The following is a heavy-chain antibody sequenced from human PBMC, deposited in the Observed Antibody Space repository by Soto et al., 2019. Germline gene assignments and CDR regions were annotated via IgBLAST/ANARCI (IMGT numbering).Heavy chain of an antibody. V-gene: IGHV3-23*01. CDR1: GFTFSSYA. D-gene: IGHD5-12*01. Sequence: EVQLLESGGGLVQPGGSLRLSCAASGFTFSSYAMSWVRQAPGKGLEWVSPISGSGGSTYYADSVKGRFTLSRDNSKNPLYLQMNSLRAEDTAVYYCAKGEDGYKLYYFDYWGQGTLVTVSS. CDR3: AKGEDGYKLYYFDY. CDR2: ISGSGGST. J-gene: IGHJ4*02.